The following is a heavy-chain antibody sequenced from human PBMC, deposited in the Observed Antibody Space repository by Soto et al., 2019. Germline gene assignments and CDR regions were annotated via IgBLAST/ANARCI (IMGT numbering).Heavy chain of an antibody. CDR3: ARGVGRSSWTSFDS. D-gene: IGHD6-13*01. CDR2: IYISENT. Sequence: QVQLQESGPGLVKPSETLSLTCTVSGGSISSDYWSWIRQPSGKGLEWIGRIYISENTHYNPSLRSRLSMSLDTSKNQLSLNLSSVTAADTAVYYCARGVGRSSWTSFDSWGQGTLVTVSA. V-gene: IGHV4-4*07. CDR1: GGSISSDY. J-gene: IGHJ4*02.